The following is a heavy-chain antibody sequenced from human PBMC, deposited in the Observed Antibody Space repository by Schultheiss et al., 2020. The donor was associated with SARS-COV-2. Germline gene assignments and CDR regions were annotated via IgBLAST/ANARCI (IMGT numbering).Heavy chain of an antibody. CDR2: IYHSGST. CDR3: ARDQGGATPH. D-gene: IGHD1-26*01. Sequence: SETLSLTCAVSGYSISSGYYWGWIRQPPGKGLEWIGSIYHSGSTYYNPSLKSRVTISVDTSKNQFSLKLSSVTAADTAVYYCARDQGGATPHWGQGTLVTVSS. J-gene: IGHJ4*02. CDR1: GYSISSGYY. V-gene: IGHV4-38-2*02.